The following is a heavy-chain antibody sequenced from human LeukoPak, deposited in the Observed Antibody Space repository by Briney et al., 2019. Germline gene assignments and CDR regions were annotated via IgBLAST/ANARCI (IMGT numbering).Heavy chain of an antibody. CDR1: GFTFSSYG. CDR3: AKDAVPEGLPGWLPWVY. J-gene: IGHJ4*02. Sequence: GGSLRLSCAASGFTFSSYGMPWVRQAPGRGLDWVAVISYDGSNKYYADSVKGRFTISRDNSKNTLFLQMNSLRAEDTAVYYCAKDAVPEGLPGWLPWVYWGQGTLVTVSS. V-gene: IGHV3-30*18. CDR2: ISYDGSNK. D-gene: IGHD5-24*01.